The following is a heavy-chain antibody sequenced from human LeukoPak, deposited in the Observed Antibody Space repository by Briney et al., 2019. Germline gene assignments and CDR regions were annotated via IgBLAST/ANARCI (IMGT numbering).Heavy chain of an antibody. CDR2: IYTSGST. J-gene: IGHJ4*02. CDR3: ARADNWVIDY. D-gene: IGHD1-20*01. Sequence: SETLSLTCAVSGYSISSGYYWSWIRQPAEKGLEWIGRIYTSGSTNYNPSLKSRVTMSVDTSKNQFSLKLSSVTAADTAVYYCARADNWVIDYWGQGTLVTVSS. CDR1: GYSISSGYY. V-gene: IGHV4-4*07.